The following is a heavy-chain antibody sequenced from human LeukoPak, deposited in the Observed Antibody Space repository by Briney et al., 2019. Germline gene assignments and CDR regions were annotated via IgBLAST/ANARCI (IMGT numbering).Heavy chain of an antibody. CDR3: ARDFRSLYYFDY. D-gene: IGHD1-26*01. CDR1: GFTFSNYD. Sequence: GGSLRLSCAASGFTFSNYDMNWVRQAPGKGLEWVSYISSSSGTIYYADSVKGRFTISRDNAKNSLYLQMSSLRDEDTAVYYCARDFRSLYYFDYWGQGTLVTVSS. J-gene: IGHJ4*02. CDR2: ISSSSGTI. V-gene: IGHV3-48*02.